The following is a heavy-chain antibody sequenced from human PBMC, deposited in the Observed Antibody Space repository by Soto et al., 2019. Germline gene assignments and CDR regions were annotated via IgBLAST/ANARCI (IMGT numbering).Heavy chain of an antibody. D-gene: IGHD3-22*01. CDR3: ARDQMHDYNYDSSGYWRGAFDV. V-gene: IGHV3-21*01. Sequence: LRLSCAASGFPFTTYTMNWVRQTPVSVLEWVSSIDSSGKFIYYADSMKGRFTISRDDAKKLLFLQMNSLRAEDTAVYYCARDQMHDYNYDSSGYWRGAFDVWGQGIRVTVSS. J-gene: IGHJ3*01. CDR2: IDSSGKFI. CDR1: GFPFTTYT.